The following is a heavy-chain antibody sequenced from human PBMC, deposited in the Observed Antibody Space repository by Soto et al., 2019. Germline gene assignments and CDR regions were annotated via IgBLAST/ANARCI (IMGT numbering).Heavy chain of an antibody. D-gene: IGHD3-3*01. CDR2: IYYSGST. CDR1: GGSISSGGYY. Sequence: PSETLSLTCTVSGGSISSGGYYWSWIRQHPGKGLEWIGYIYYSGSTYYNPSLKSRVTISVDTSKNQFSLKLSSVTAADTAVYYCARVATIFGVVTNNWFDPWGQGTLVTVSS. V-gene: IGHV4-31*03. CDR3: ARVATIFGVVTNNWFDP. J-gene: IGHJ5*02.